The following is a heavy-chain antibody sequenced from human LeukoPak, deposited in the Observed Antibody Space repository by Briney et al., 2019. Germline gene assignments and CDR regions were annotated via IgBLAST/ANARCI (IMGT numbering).Heavy chain of an antibody. J-gene: IGHJ4*02. D-gene: IGHD6-13*01. V-gene: IGHV4-59*12. Sequence: PSETLSLTCTVSGGSISSYYWSWIRQPPGKGLEWIGYIYYSGSTNYNPSLKSRVTISVDTSKNQFSLKLSSVTAADTAVYYCARRRIAAAGTVDYWGQGTLATVSS. CDR3: ARRRIAAAGTVDY. CDR2: IYYSGST. CDR1: GGSISSYY.